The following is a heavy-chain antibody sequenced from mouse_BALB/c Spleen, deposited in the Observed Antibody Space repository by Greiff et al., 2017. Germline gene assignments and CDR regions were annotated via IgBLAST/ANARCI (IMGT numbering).Heavy chain of an antibody. V-gene: IGHV1-69*02. CDR1: GYTFTSYW. Sequence: QVQLQQPGAELVRPGASVKLSCKASGYTFTSYWINWVKQRPGQGLEWIGNINPSDSYTNYNQKFKDKATLTVDKSSSTAYMQLSSPTSEDSAVYYCTRWGDGWRYAMDYWGQGTSVTVSS. J-gene: IGHJ4*01. D-gene: IGHD2-3*01. CDR3: TRWGDGWRYAMDY. CDR2: INPSDSYT.